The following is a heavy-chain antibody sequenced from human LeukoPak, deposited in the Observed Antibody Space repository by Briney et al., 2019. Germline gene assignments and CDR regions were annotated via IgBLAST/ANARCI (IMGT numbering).Heavy chain of an antibody. V-gene: IGHV3-23*01. D-gene: IGHD3-3*01. CDR3: AKDRDYEYRNVYYEWFDP. Sequence: PGGSLRLSCAASGFTFSSYAMSWVRQAPGKGLEWVSAISGSGGSTYYADSVKGRFTISRDNSKNTLYLQMNSLRAEDTAVYYCAKDRDYEYRNVYYEWFDPWVQGTLVTVSS. CDR2: ISGSGGST. J-gene: IGHJ5*02. CDR1: GFTFSSYA.